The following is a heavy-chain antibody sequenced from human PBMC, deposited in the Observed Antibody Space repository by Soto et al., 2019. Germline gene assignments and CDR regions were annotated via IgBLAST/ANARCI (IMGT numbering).Heavy chain of an antibody. CDR1: GFTFSSYG. CDR2: IWYDGSNK. V-gene: IGHV3-33*01. D-gene: IGHD3-22*01. CDR3: ARGSVFRYYYDSSGYWFQH. J-gene: IGHJ1*01. Sequence: PGGSLRLSCAASGFTFSSYGMHWVRQSPGKGLEWVAVIWYDGSNKYYADSVKGRFTISRDNSKNTLYLQMNSLRAEDTAVYYCARGSVFRYYYDSSGYWFQHWGQGTLVTVSS.